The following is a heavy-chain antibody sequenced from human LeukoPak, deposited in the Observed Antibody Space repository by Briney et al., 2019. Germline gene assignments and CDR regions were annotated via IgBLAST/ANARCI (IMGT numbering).Heavy chain of an antibody. CDR3: ARNPPGPAAGDY. V-gene: IGHV3-7*01. CDR2: IKQDGSEK. J-gene: IGHJ4*02. D-gene: IGHD6-13*01. CDR1: GFTFSGYW. Sequence: GGSLRLSCAASGFTFSGYWMSWVRQAPGKGLEWVANIKQDGSEKYYVDSVKGRFTISRDNAKNSLYLQMNSLRAEDTAVYYCARNPPGPAAGDYWGQGTLVTVSS.